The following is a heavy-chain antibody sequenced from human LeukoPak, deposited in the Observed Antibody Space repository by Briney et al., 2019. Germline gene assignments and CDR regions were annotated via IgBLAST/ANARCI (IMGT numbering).Heavy chain of an antibody. D-gene: IGHD3-10*01. CDR3: ARDNVYGSGTEY. J-gene: IGHJ4*02. CDR2: ISGSGGST. V-gene: IGHV3-23*01. CDR1: GFTFSTYA. Sequence: PGRSLRLSCTASGFTFSTYAMHWVRQAPGKGLEWVSAISGSGGSTYYADSVKGRFTISRDNSKNTLYLQMNSLRAEDTAVYYCARDNVYGSGTEYWGQGTLVTVSS.